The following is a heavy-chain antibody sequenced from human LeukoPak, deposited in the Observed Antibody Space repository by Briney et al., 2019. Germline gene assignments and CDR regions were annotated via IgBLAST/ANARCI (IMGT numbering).Heavy chain of an antibody. CDR3: ARDYKYAFDN. Sequence: GGSLRLSCAASGFTFSDYSMNWVRQAPGKGLERISYIGIDSGNTNYADSVKGRFTISGDKAKNSLYLQMNSLRVEDTAVYYCARDYKYAFDNWGQGTLVTVSS. J-gene: IGHJ4*02. D-gene: IGHD5-24*01. CDR1: GFTFSDYS. CDR2: IGIDSGNT. V-gene: IGHV3-48*01.